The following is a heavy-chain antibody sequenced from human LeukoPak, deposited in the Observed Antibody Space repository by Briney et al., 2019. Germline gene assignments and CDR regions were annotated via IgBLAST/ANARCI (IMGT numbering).Heavy chain of an antibody. CDR2: ISYDGSNK. D-gene: IGHD3-22*01. Sequence: GSLRLSCAASGFTFSSYAMHWVRQAPGKGLEWVAVISYDGSNKYYADSVKGRFTISRDNSKNTLYLQMNSLRAEDTAVYYCARVAYDSSGSVDYWGQGTLVTVSS. CDR1: GFTFSSYA. V-gene: IGHV3-30-3*01. J-gene: IGHJ4*02. CDR3: ARVAYDSSGSVDY.